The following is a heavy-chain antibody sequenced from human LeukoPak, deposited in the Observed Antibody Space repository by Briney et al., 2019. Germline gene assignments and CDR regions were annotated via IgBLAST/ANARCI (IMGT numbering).Heavy chain of an antibody. J-gene: IGHJ1*01. V-gene: IGHV3-23*01. CDR2: ISGSGGST. D-gene: IGHD3-22*01. Sequence: PGGSLRLSCAASGFTFSSYAMSWVRRAPGKGLEWVSAISGSGGSTYYADSVKGRFTISRDNSKDTLYLQMNSLRAEDTAVYYCAKLAYYYDSSGYYAQYFQHWGQGTLVTVSS. CDR3: AKLAYYYDSSGYYAQYFQH. CDR1: GFTFSSYA.